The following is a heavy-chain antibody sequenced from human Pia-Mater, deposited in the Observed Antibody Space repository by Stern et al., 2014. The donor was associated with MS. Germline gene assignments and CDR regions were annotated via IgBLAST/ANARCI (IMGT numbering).Heavy chain of an antibody. D-gene: IGHD3-16*01. J-gene: IGHJ4*02. CDR1: GDTFSTSL. CDR3: ASGVGGSHYFDY. V-gene: IGHV1-69*01. CDR2: ISPIFGAP. Sequence: QVQLVQSGAEVKKPGSSVKVSCKASGDTFSTSLITWVRQAPGQGPEWMGGISPIFGAPKYARRFQGRVTIPADESTNTAYMELSSLRSDDTAVYYCASGVGGSHYFDYWGQGTLVTVSS.